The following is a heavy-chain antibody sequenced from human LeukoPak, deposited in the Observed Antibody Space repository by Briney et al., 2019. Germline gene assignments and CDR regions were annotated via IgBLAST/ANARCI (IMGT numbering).Heavy chain of an antibody. CDR3: AKHGVTYYDFWSGYTIPDAFDI. CDR1: GFTFSSHA. J-gene: IGHJ3*02. V-gene: IGHV3-23*01. D-gene: IGHD3-3*01. CDR2: ISGSGGST. Sequence: PGGSLRLSCAASGFTFSSHAMSWVRQAPGKGLEWVSAISGSGGSTYYADSVKGRFTISRDNSKNTLYLQMNSLRAEDTAVYYCAKHGVTYYDFWSGYTIPDAFDIWGQGTMVTASS.